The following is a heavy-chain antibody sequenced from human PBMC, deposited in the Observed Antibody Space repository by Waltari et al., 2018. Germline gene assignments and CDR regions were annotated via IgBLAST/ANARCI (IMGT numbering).Heavy chain of an antibody. CDR2: INPSGAT. D-gene: IGHD3-10*01. V-gene: IGHV1-46*01. J-gene: IGHJ3*02. CDR1: GYTFTSYY. Sequence: QVQLVQSGAEVKKPGASMKVTCKASGYTFTSYYMHWVRQAPGQGLEWMGIINPSGATSYEQKFQARVTMTGDTSSSTVHMELSSLSSDDTAVYYCARSEGSNFSFDIWGQGTKVTVSS. CDR3: ARSEGSNFSFDI.